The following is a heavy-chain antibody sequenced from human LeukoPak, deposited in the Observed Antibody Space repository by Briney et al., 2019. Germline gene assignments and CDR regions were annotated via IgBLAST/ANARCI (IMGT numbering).Heavy chain of an antibody. CDR3: ARGGEGYSS. CDR1: GFTFSNYA. CDR2: ISGSGGST. D-gene: IGHD6-13*01. V-gene: IGHV3-23*01. Sequence: GGSLRLSCAASGFTFSNYAMGWVRQAPGKGLEWVSTISGSGGSTYYAESVKGRFTISRDNAKNTLYLQMNSLRAEDTAVYYCARGGEGYSSWGQGTLVTVSS. J-gene: IGHJ5*02.